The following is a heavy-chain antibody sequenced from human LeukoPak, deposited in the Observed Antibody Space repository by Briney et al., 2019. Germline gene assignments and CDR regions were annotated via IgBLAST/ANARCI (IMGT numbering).Heavy chain of an antibody. V-gene: IGHV5-51*01. Sequence: GESLKISFKGPGYQFTTYWIAWVRPMPGKGLEWMGIIYPDDSDSRYSPSFQGQVPFSADKSISTAYLQWSSLKASDTAMYYCASGLHDYGGIFDYWGQGTLVTVSS. D-gene: IGHD4-23*01. J-gene: IGHJ4*02. CDR2: IYPDDSDS. CDR1: GYQFTTYW. CDR3: ASGLHDYGGIFDY.